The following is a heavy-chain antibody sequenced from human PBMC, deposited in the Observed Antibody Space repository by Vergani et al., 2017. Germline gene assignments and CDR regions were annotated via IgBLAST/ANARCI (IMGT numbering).Heavy chain of an antibody. Sequence: QVQLVESGGGVVQPGRSLRLSCAASGFTFSSYGMHWVRQAPGKGLEWVAVISYEGSNKYYADSVKGRFTISRDNSKNTLYLQLNSLRAEDTAVYYCAKLMAAAGTDFDYWGQGTLVTVSS. D-gene: IGHD6-13*01. J-gene: IGHJ4*02. V-gene: IGHV3-30*18. CDR3: AKLMAAAGTDFDY. CDR1: GFTFSSYG. CDR2: ISYEGSNK.